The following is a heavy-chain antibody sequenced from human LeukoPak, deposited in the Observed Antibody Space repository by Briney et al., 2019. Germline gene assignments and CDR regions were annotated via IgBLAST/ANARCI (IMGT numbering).Heavy chain of an antibody. CDR3: ARIGRAVAGQNWFDP. CDR2: ISSSSSYI. CDR1: GFTFGSYS. D-gene: IGHD6-19*01. Sequence: GGSLRLSCAASGFTFGSYSMNWVRQAPGKGLEWVSSISSSSSYIYYADSVKGRFTISRDNAKNSLYLQMNSLRAEDTAVYYCARIGRAVAGQNWFDPWGQGTLVTVSS. V-gene: IGHV3-21*01. J-gene: IGHJ5*02.